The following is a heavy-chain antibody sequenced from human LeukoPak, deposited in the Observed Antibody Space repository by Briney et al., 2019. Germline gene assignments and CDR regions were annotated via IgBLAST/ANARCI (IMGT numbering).Heavy chain of an antibody. CDR1: GGSISSYY. CDR3: ARDLGGSYRPLED. CDR2: IYYSGST. V-gene: IGHV4-59*01. D-gene: IGHD1-26*01. J-gene: IGHJ4*02. Sequence: SETLSLTCTVSGGSISSYYGSCSRQPPGKGLEGIGYIYYSGSTNYNPSLKSRVTISVDTSKSQFSLKLSSVTAADTAVYYCARDLGGSYRPLEDWGQGTLVTVSS.